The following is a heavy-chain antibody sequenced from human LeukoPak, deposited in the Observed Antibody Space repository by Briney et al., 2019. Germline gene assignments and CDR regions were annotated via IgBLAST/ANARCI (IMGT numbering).Heavy chain of an antibody. Sequence: SETLSLTCTVSGGSISGSSYYWGWIRQPPGKGLEWIGSIYSSGSTYYNPSLKSRATLSVDASKNQFSLKLSAVTAADTAVYYCAREGSSGYYPNWFDPWGQGTLVTVSS. CDR3: AREGSSGYYPNWFDP. V-gene: IGHV4-39*07. D-gene: IGHD6-19*01. CDR1: GGSISGSSYY. J-gene: IGHJ5*02. CDR2: IYSSGST.